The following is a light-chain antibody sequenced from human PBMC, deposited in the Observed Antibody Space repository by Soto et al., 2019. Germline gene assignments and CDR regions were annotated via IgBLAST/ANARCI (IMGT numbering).Light chain of an antibody. CDR3: QLHNNWPSWT. Sequence: EIVMTQSPATLSVSPGERATLSCRASQSVSSNLAWYQQKPGQAPRLLIYGASTRATGIPARFSGSGSGTEFTLTISSLQPEDFAVYYCQLHNNWPSWTVGQGTKVEIK. J-gene: IGKJ1*01. CDR2: GAS. CDR1: QSVSSN. V-gene: IGKV3-15*01.